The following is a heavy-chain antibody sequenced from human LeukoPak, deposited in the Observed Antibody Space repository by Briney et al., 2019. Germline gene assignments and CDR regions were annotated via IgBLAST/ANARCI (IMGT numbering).Heavy chain of an antibody. J-gene: IGHJ4*02. V-gene: IGHV5-51*01. Sequence: GESLKISCKASGYSFTTYWIGWVRQIPGRGLEYMAIIHPGNSDTRYSPSFQGQVTISADKSISTAFLRWSSLKASDTAIYYCARHSLWAFDYWDQGALVTVSS. CDR1: GYSFTTYW. D-gene: IGHD7-27*01. CDR2: IHPGNSDT. CDR3: ARHSLWAFDY.